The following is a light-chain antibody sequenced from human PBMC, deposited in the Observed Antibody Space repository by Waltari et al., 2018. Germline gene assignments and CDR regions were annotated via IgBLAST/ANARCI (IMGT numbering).Light chain of an antibody. CDR2: AAS. V-gene: IGKV1-NL1*01. CDR1: LGISNS. J-gene: IGKJ5*01. Sequence: DIQMTQSPSSLSASVGDRVTITCRASLGISNSLAWYQQKPVKAPKLLLYAASKLESGVPSRFCGSRSGTDYTLTISSLQPEDFAAYYCQQYYTTPSITFGQGTRVEIK. CDR3: QQYYTTPSIT.